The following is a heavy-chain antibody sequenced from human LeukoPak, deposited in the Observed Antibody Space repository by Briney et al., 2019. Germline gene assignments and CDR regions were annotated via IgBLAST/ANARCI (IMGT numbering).Heavy chain of an antibody. CDR3: AREAHYGSGSYYSLTPENWFDP. Sequence: SQTLSLTCTVSGGSISSGSYYWSWIRQPAGKGLEWIGRVYTSGSTNYNPSLKSRVTISVDTSKNQFSLKLSSVTAADTAVYYCAREAHYGSGSYYSLTPENWFDPWGQGTLVTVSS. CDR1: GGSISSGSYY. J-gene: IGHJ5*02. V-gene: IGHV4-61*02. CDR2: VYTSGST. D-gene: IGHD3-10*01.